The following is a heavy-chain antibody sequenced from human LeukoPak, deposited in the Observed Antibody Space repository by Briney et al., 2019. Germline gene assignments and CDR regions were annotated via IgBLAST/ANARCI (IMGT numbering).Heavy chain of an antibody. CDR2: ISAYNGNT. V-gene: IGHV1-18*01. D-gene: IGHD4-17*01. CDR1: GYTFTSYG. Sequence: ASVKVSCKASGYTFTSYGISWVRQAPGQGLEWMGWISAYNGNTNYGQKLQGRVTMTTDTSTSTAYMELSSLRSEDTAVYYCARSDYAIPNYYYGMDAWGQGTTVTVSS. CDR3: ARSDYAIPNYYYGMDA. J-gene: IGHJ6*02.